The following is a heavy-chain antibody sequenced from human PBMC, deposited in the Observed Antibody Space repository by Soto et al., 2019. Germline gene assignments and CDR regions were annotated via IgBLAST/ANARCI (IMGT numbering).Heavy chain of an antibody. V-gene: IGHV3-30*03. CDR2: ILHDGSAE. D-gene: IGHD4-4*01. Sequence: PGGSLRLSCVASGFTFTSYDMHWVRQAPGKGLEWMALILHDGSAEYYADSVKGRFTISRDNSRSTLYLQMNSLRAEDTAVYYCARSRDGYSFYFYYGMDGWGQGTTVTVSS. J-gene: IGHJ6*02. CDR3: ARSRDGYSFYFYYGMDG. CDR1: GFTFTSYD.